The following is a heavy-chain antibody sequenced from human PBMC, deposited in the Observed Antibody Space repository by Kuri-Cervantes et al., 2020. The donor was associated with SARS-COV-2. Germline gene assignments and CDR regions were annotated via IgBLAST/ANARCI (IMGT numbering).Heavy chain of an antibody. CDR3: SRDKCDPTTVTPYYYGMDV. CDR1: GYSISSGYY. Sequence: GSLRLSCAVSGYSISSGYYWGWIRQPPGKGLEWIGSIYHSGSTYYNPSLKSRVTISVDTSKNQFSLKLSSVTAADTAVYYCSRDKCDPTTVTPYYYGMDVWGQGTTVTVSS. V-gene: IGHV4-38-2*02. CDR2: IYHSGST. J-gene: IGHJ6*02. D-gene: IGHD4-11*01.